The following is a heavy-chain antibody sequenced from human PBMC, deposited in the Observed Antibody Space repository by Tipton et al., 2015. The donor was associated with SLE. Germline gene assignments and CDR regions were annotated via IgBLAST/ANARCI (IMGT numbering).Heavy chain of an antibody. D-gene: IGHD5-24*01. CDR1: GDSITSYY. CDR2: VYSSGSA. V-gene: IGHV4-4*07. J-gene: IGHJ4*02. Sequence: TLSLTCSVSGDSITSYYWSWFRQSTGRGLEWIGRVYSSGSANYNPALISRVSMSVDISKNQFFLTLRSVTAADTAEYFCARGDVDWGQGTLVTVSS. CDR3: ARGDVD.